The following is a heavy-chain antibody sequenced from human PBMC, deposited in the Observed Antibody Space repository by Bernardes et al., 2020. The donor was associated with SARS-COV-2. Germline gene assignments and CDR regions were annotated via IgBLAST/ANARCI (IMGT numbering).Heavy chain of an antibody. CDR2: INPKSGNT. D-gene: IGHD2-21*02. CDR1: GYTFLEYD. Sequence: ASVKVSCMASGYTFLEYDINWVRQSSGQGLEWLGWINPKSGNTGFAQKFQGRVTLTTNTSMSTAYMEMTSLTSEDTAVYFCARGSRVTTPWGQGTLVTVSS. CDR3: ARGSRVTTP. J-gene: IGHJ5*02. V-gene: IGHV1-8*01.